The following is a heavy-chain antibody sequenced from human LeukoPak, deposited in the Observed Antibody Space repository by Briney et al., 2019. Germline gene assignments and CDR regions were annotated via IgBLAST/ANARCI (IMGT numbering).Heavy chain of an antibody. V-gene: IGHV4-61*02. CDR2: IYTSGST. CDR1: GGSISSGSYY. Sequence: PSETLSLTCTVSGGSISSGSYYWSWIRQPAGKGLEWIGRIYTSGSTNYNPSLKSRVTISVDTPKNQFSLKLSSVTAADTAVYYCAREHSSYYYMDVWGKGTTVTISS. D-gene: IGHD6-19*01. CDR3: AREHSSYYYMDV. J-gene: IGHJ6*03.